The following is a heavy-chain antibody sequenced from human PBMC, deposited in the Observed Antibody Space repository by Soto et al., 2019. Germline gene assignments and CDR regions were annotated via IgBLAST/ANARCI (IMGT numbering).Heavy chain of an antibody. Sequence: QVQLQESGPGLVKPSQTLSLTCTVSGGSISSGVYYWSRIRQHPGKGLVWIGYIYYSGSTYYNLCLNRPAIIAVATSKNQFPLKLSSVTAANTAMYYWARSFGVAAAGPFNYWGQGTPVTVTS. V-gene: IGHV4-31*01. D-gene: IGHD6-13*01. CDR1: GGSISSGVYY. CDR3: ARSFGVAAAGPFNY. CDR2: IYYSGST. J-gene: IGHJ4*02.